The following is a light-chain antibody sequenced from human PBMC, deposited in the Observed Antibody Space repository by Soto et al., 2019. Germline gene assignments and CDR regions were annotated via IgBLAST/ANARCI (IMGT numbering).Light chain of an antibody. V-gene: IGKV1-5*01. J-gene: IGKJ5*01. CDR3: QQSYSNPIT. CDR1: QSISSW. Sequence: DIQMTQSPSTLSASVGDRVTITCRASQSISSWLAWYQQKTGKAPKILIYDASSLESGVPSRFSGSGSGTDFTLTISSLQPEDFETFYCQQSYSNPITFGQGTRLEIK. CDR2: DAS.